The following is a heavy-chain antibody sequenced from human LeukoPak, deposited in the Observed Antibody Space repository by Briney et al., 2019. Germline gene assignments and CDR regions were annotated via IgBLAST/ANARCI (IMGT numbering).Heavy chain of an antibody. V-gene: IGHV3-9*01. CDR1: GFTFDDYA. D-gene: IGHD6-19*01. Sequence: GRSLRLSCAASGFTFDDYAMHWVRQAPGKGLEWVSGISWNSGSIGYADSVKGRFTISRDNAKNSLYLQMNSLRAEDTALYYCAKDIRSGPYYGMDVWGQGTTVIVSS. CDR2: ISWNSGSI. J-gene: IGHJ6*02. CDR3: AKDIRSGPYYGMDV.